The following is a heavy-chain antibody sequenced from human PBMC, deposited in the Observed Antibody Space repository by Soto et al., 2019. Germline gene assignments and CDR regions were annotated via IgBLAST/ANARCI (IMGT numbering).Heavy chain of an antibody. CDR3: ARQRGNYYGSGSLSVGDY. V-gene: IGHV1-18*01. Sequence: QVQLVQSGAEVKKPGASVKVSCKASGYTFTSYGISWVRQAPGQWLEWMGWISAYNGNTNYAQKLQGRVTMTTDTSTSTAYMELRSLRSDDTAVYYCARQRGNYYGSGSLSVGDYWGQGTLVTVSS. D-gene: IGHD3-10*01. J-gene: IGHJ4*02. CDR2: ISAYNGNT. CDR1: GYTFTSYG.